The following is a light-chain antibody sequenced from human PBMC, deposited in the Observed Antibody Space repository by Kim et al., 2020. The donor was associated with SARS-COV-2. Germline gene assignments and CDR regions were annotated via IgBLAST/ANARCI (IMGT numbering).Light chain of an antibody. CDR2: AAS. CDR3: QQTYSFPQIT. CDR1: QSISSY. Sequence: SVGDRVTIYCRASQSISSYVNWYQHKAGKAPKLLIYAASSLQSGVPSRFSGSGSGTDFTLTISSLQPEDFATYSCQQTYSFPQITFGQGTRLEIK. V-gene: IGKV1-39*01. J-gene: IGKJ5*01.